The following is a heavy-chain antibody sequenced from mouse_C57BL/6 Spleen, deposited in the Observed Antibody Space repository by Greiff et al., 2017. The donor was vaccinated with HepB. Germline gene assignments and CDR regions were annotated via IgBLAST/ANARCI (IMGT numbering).Heavy chain of an antibody. CDR2: ISYSGST. D-gene: IGHD1-1*01. J-gene: IGHJ2*01. Sequence: EVKLQESGPGMVKPSQSLSLTCTVTGYSITSGYDWHWIRHFPGNKLEWMGYISYSGSTNYNPSLKSRISITHDTSKNHFFLKLNSVTTEDTATYYCARGTTVVGVDYWGQGTTLTVSS. CDR3: ARGTTVVGVDY. V-gene: IGHV3-1*01. CDR1: GYSITSGYD.